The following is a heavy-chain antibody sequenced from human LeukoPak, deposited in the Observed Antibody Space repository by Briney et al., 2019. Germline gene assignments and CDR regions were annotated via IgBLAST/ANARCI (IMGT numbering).Heavy chain of an antibody. Sequence: SETLSLTCTVSGGSISSYYWSWIRQPPGKGLEWIGEINHSGSTNYNPSLKSRVTISLDTSKNQFSLKLSSVTAADTAVYYCARWRRYYGSGSYRGLHMDVWAKGPRSASP. CDR3: ARWRRYYGSGSYRGLHMDV. CDR2: INHSGST. V-gene: IGHV4-34*01. J-gene: IGHJ6*03. D-gene: IGHD3-10*01. CDR1: GGSISSYY.